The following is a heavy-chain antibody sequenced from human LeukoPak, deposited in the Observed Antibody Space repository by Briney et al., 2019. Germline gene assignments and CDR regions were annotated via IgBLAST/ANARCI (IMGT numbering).Heavy chain of an antibody. CDR2: IKQDGSEK. CDR1: GFTFSSYW. Sequence: PWGSLRLSCAASGFTFSSYWMSWVRQAPGKGLEWVANIKQDGSEKYYVDSVKGRFTISRDNAKNSLYLQMNSLRAEDTAVYYCARDKSPYYYYGMDVWGQGTTVTVSS. CDR3: ARDKSPYYYYGMDV. J-gene: IGHJ6*02. V-gene: IGHV3-7*01.